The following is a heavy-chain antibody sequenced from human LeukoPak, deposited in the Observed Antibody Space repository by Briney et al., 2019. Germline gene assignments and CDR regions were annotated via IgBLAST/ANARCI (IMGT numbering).Heavy chain of an antibody. CDR2: IKHSGST. CDR1: GGSFSGYY. Sequence: SVTLSLTCAVYGGSFSGYYWSWIRQPPGKGLEWMGEIKHSGSTNYNPSLKSRVTISVDTSKNQFSLKLSSVTAADTAVYYCARNVVVPAATHYYYYGMDVWGKGTTVTVSS. J-gene: IGHJ6*04. CDR3: ARNVVVPAATHYYYYGMDV. V-gene: IGHV4-34*01. D-gene: IGHD2-2*01.